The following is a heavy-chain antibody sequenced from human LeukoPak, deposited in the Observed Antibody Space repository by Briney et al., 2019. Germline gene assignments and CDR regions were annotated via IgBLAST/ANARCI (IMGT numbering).Heavy chain of an antibody. J-gene: IGHJ4*02. Sequence: GGSLRLSCAASGFTFSSYGMHWVRQAPGKGREWVAVIWYDGSNKYYADSVKGRFTISRDNSKNTLYLQMNSLRAEDTAVYYCARDTTGYHYYFDYWGQGTLVTVSS. V-gene: IGHV3-33*01. D-gene: IGHD3-9*01. CDR3: ARDTTGYHYYFDY. CDR1: GFTFSSYG. CDR2: IWYDGSNK.